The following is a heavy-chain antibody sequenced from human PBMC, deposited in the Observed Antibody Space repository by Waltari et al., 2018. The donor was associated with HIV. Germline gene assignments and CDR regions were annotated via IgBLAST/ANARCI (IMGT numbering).Heavy chain of an antibody. CDR1: GFTFNRYS. V-gene: IGHV3-21*01. CDR3: ARDSRDNSWSLNFFDP. D-gene: IGHD6-13*01. Sequence: EVQLVESGGGPVKPGGSLRLSCRASGFTFNRYSLNWVRQAPGKVLEWISSISSSGTFTHYADSVKGRFTISRDNANKSVYLQMNSLRAEDTAVYYCARDSRDNSWSLNFFDPWGQGTLVTVSS. CDR2: ISSSGTFT. J-gene: IGHJ5*02.